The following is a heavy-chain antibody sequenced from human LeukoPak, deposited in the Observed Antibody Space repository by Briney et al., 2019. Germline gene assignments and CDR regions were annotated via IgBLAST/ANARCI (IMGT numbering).Heavy chain of an antibody. J-gene: IGHJ5*02. Sequence: ASVKVSCTASVYTFTPYYMHWVRQAPGQGLEWMGWINAKSGGTNYAQKFQGRVTMTRDTSIHTAYMELSRLRSDVTAVYYCAREEYGFDPWGQGTLVTVSS. V-gene: IGHV1-2*02. CDR3: AREEYGFDP. CDR2: INAKSGGT. D-gene: IGHD2-2*01. CDR1: VYTFTPYY.